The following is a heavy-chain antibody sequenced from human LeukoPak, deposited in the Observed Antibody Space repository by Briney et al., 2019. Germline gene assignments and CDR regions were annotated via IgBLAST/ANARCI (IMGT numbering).Heavy chain of an antibody. CDR1: GGSISSGGYY. D-gene: IGHD1-14*01. Sequence: PSQTLSLTCTVSGGSISSGGYYWSWIRQPPGKGLEWIGYIYYSGSTYYNPSLKSRVTISVDTSKNQFSLKLSSVTAADTAVYYCARGPGRYLYYYYGMDVWGQGTTVTVSS. CDR3: ARGPGRYLYYYYGMDV. V-gene: IGHV4-30-4*08. CDR2: IYYSGST. J-gene: IGHJ6*02.